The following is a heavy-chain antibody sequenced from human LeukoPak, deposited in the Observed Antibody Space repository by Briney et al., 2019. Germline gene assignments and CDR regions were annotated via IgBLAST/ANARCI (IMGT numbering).Heavy chain of an antibody. J-gene: IGHJ4*02. Sequence: GGSLRLSCAASGFTFSSYGMHWVRQAPGKGLEWVAFIRYDGSNKYYADSVEGRFTISRDNSKNTLYLQMNSLRAEDTAVYYCARGGGGSRRYDYWGQGTLVTVSS. V-gene: IGHV3-30*02. CDR1: GFTFSSYG. D-gene: IGHD2-15*01. CDR2: IRYDGSNK. CDR3: ARGGGGSRRYDY.